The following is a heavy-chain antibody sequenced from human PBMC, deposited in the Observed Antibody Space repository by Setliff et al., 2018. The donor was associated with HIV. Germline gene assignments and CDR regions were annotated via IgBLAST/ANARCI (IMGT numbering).Heavy chain of an antibody. V-gene: IGHV3-23*01. Sequence: PGGSLRLSCAASGFTFSNYVINWVRQAPGKGLEWISGISGSGVNSYYADSVKGRFTISRDNSKNTVYLQMNSLRAEDTAVYYCVRDPIEGYPDYFDYWGQGTLVTVSS. CDR1: GFTFSNYV. CDR2: ISGSGVNS. CDR3: VRDPIEGYPDYFDY. D-gene: IGHD1-26*01. J-gene: IGHJ4*02.